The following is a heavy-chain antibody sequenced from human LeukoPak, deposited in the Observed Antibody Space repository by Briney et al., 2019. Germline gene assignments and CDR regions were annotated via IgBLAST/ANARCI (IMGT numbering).Heavy chain of an antibody. CDR2: INPSGGST. CDR1: GYTFTNYY. CDR3: ARVVPGTTWVGTYFDN. J-gene: IGHJ4*02. V-gene: IGHV1-46*01. Sequence: ASVKVSCKASGYTFTNYYMHWVRQAPGQGLEWMGIINPSGGSTSNARKFQGRVTMTRDTSTSTVYMELSSLRSEDTAVYYCARVVPGTTWVGTYFDNWGQGTLVTVSS. D-gene: IGHD2-21*02.